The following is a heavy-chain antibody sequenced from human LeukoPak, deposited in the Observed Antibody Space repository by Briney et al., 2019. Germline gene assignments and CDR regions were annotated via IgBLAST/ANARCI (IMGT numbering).Heavy chain of an antibody. J-gene: IGHJ4*02. D-gene: IGHD3-22*01. CDR2: LYHGGST. CDR1: GVIVRSNY. Sequence: GGSLRLSCVGSGVIVRSNYMTWVRQAPGKGLEWVSILYHGGSTYYADSVKGRFTISRDNSKNTLYLQMNSLRAEDTAVYYCARGGGYYDSSGYKSLDYWGQGNLVTVSS. CDR3: ARGGGYYDSSGYKSLDY. V-gene: IGHV3-66*01.